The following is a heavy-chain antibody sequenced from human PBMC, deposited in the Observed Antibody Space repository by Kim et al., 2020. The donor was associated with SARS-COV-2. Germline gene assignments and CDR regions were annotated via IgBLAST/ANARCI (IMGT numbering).Heavy chain of an antibody. D-gene: IGHD2-2*02. V-gene: IGHV4-39*07. Sequence: SETLSLTCTVSGGSISSSSYYWGWIRQPPGKGLEWIGSIYYSGSTHYNPSLKSRVTISVDTSKNQFSLKLSSVTAADTAVYYCARDGGVVVPAAISNWFDPWGQGTLVTVSS. J-gene: IGHJ5*02. CDR1: GGSISSSSYY. CDR3: ARDGGVVVPAAISNWFDP. CDR2: IYYSGST.